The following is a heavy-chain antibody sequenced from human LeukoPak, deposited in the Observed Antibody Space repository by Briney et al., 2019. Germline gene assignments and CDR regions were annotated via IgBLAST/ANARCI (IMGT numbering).Heavy chain of an antibody. D-gene: IGHD3-22*01. CDR2: IYYSGST. V-gene: IGHV4-59*01. Sequence: PPETLSLTCTVSGGSISSYYWSWIRQPPGKGLEWIGYIYYSGSTNYNPSLKSRVTMSVDTSKNQFSLKLSSVTAADTAVYYCARLVYDSSGYYFFDYWGQGTLVTVSS. CDR1: GGSISSYY. CDR3: ARLVYDSSGYYFFDY. J-gene: IGHJ4*02.